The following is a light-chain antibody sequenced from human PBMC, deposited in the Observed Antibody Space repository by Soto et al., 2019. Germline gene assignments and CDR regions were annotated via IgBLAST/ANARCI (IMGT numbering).Light chain of an antibody. CDR3: QQVNSYPLT. V-gene: IGKV1-9*01. Sequence: IQLTQSPSSLSASVGDRVTITCRASQAISSYLVWYQQKPGKAPKLLIYAASTLQSGVPSRFSGSGSGTDFTLTISSLQPEDFATYYCQQVNSYPLTFGGGIKVEIK. CDR2: AAS. CDR1: QAISSY. J-gene: IGKJ4*01.